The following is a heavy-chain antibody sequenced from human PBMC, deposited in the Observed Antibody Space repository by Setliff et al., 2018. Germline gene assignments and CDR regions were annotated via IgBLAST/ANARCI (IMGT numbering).Heavy chain of an antibody. D-gene: IGHD5-12*01. Sequence: ASVKVSCKTPGYNFITTGISWVRQAPGQGPEWMGCISPYNGNTNYAQKFQDRVTMTTDTSTATVYMELKNLRSDDTAVYYCARSSGPRVVLAADFDFWGQGTPVTVSS. CDR2: ISPYNGNT. CDR1: GYNFITTG. CDR3: ARSSGPRVVLAADFDF. J-gene: IGHJ4*01. V-gene: IGHV1-18*01.